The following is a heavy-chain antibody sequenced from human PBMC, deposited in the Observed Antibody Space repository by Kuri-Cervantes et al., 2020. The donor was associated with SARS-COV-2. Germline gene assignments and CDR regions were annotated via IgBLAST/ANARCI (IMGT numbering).Heavy chain of an antibody. CDR3: ARDHWLITIFGVVTRYGMDV. CDR1: GGSISSGDYY. D-gene: IGHD3-3*01. J-gene: IGHJ6*02. V-gene: IGHV4-30-4*01. CDR2: IYYGGST. Sequence: SETLSLTCTVSGGSISSGDYYWSWIRQPPGKGLEWIGYIYYGGSTYYNPSLKSRVTISVDTSKNQFSLKLSSVTAADTAVYYCARDHWLITIFGVVTRYGMDVWGQGTTVTVSS.